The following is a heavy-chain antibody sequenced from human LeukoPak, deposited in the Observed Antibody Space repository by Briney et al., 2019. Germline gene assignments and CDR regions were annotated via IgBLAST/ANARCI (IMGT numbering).Heavy chain of an antibody. CDR3: ASRSDY. V-gene: IGHV3-48*04. CDR2: ISSSSSTI. Sequence: GGSLRLSCAASGFSFSTYSMNWVRQAPGKGLEWVAYISSSSSTIYYADSVKGRFTISRDNTKNSPYLQMNSLRAEDTAVYYCASRSDYWGQGTLVTVSS. CDR1: GFSFSTYS. J-gene: IGHJ4*02.